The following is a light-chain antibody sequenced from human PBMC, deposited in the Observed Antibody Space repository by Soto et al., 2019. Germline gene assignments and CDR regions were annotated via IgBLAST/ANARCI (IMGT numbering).Light chain of an antibody. Sequence: VLTQSPGSLSLSPGERATLSCRASEVVTTNFIAWYQQQPGQPPRLLIFGASSRAAGVPDGFTGIGSGTDFSLAISRLEPEDAAVYFCHYYGHGVVTFGSGTQLE. V-gene: IGKV3-20*01. CDR3: HYYGHGVVT. CDR2: GAS. CDR1: EVVTTNF. J-gene: IGKJ2*01.